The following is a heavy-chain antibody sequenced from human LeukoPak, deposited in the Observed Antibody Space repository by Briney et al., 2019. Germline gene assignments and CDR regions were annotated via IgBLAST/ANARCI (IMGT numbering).Heavy chain of an antibody. CDR1: GASISNHY. V-gene: IGHV4-4*07. D-gene: IGHD1-26*01. J-gene: IGHJ4*02. CDR2: IYSSGDT. Sequence: SETLSLTCTVPGASISNHYWSWIRQPAGKALEWIGRIYSSGDTDYNPSLKSRVTMSVDTSKSQFSLKLGSVIAADTAVYYCAHGGNSGCYSENWGQGTLVTVSS. CDR3: AHGGNSGCYSEN.